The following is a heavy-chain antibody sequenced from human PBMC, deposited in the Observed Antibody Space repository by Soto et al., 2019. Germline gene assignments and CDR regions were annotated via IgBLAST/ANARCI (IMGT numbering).Heavy chain of an antibody. D-gene: IGHD5-12*01. Sequence: QVQLVQSGAEVKKPGASVTVSCKASGYTFRDYYLPWVRQAPGQGPEWMGRINPNSGDAKFAQKFQGRVTMTRDTSVRTAFMELNWLKSDDTAVYYCARESGGATATLDYYYFYMDVWGKGTTVTVSS. V-gene: IGHV1-2*06. CDR3: ARESGGATATLDYYYFYMDV. CDR2: INPNSGDA. CDR1: GYTFRDYY. J-gene: IGHJ6*03.